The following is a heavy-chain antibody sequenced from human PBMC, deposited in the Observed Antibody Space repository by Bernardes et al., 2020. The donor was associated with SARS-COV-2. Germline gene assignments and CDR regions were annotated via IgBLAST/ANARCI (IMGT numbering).Heavy chain of an antibody. Sequence: VGSLRLSCTASGFTFGAYNMNWVRQAPGKGLEWVSFINKYSTDIHYADSVKGRFSISRDNAKNSLYLQMNSLRDEDTAVYYCARDVAGREDFWGQGTLVTVSS. CDR1: GFTFGAYN. CDR3: ARDVAGREDF. CDR2: INKYSTDI. J-gene: IGHJ4*02. D-gene: IGHD1-26*01. V-gene: IGHV3-48*02.